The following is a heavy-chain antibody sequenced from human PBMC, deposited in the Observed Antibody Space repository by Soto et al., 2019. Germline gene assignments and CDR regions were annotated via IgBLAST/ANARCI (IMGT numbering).Heavy chain of an antibody. CDR1: GFSFSSYW. CDR2: INTEGSST. CDR3: ARSPGGYYID. D-gene: IGHD2-15*01. Sequence: EVQLVESGGGLVQPGGSLRLSCADSGFSFSSYWMHWVRQGPGKGLVWVARINTEGSSTNYADSVEGRFTISRDNAKNTLYLQMKSLRAEDTAVYYCARSPGGYYIDWGQGTMVTVSS. V-gene: IGHV3-74*01. J-gene: IGHJ3*01.